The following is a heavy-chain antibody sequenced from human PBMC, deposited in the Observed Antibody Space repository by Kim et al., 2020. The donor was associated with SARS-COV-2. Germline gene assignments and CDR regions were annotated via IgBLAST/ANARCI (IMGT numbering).Heavy chain of an antibody. CDR2: ISYDGSNT. V-gene: IGHV3-30*04. D-gene: IGHD6-19*01. CDR3: AREDGCIRDMYV. Sequence: GGSLRLSCAASGFTFSSYAMHWVRQAPGKGLEWVAVISYDGSNTYYADSVKGRFTISRDNSKNTLYLQMNSLRVEDTAVYYCAREDGCIRDMYVWGQGATVTVSS. CDR1: GFTFSSYA. J-gene: IGHJ6*02.